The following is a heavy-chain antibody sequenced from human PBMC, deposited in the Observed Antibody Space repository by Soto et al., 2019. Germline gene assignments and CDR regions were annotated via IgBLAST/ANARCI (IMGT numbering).Heavy chain of an antibody. CDR2: INPNSGVT. J-gene: IGHJ4*02. D-gene: IGHD6-13*01. V-gene: IGHV1-2*02. CDR3: ARDSSSWYSSHQPSFDY. CDR1: GYTFTGYY. Sequence: ASVKVSCKASGYTFTGYYMHFVRQAPGQWLEWIGWINPNSGVTNYAQKFQGRVTMTRDTSISTAYMELSRLRSDDTAVYYCARDSSSWYSSHQPSFDYWGQGTLVTVSS.